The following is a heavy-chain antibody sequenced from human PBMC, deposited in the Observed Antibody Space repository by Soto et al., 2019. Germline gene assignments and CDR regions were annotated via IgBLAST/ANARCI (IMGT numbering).Heavy chain of an antibody. CDR2: ISYRGST. J-gene: IGHJ3*02. CDR1: AGSITTSY. CDR3: ARGPSTTYAFDI. Sequence: SETLSLTCTVSAGSITTSYWSWIRQPLGKALEWIGYISYRGSTNYNPSLKSRLTISIDTSKSQISLKLTSMTTADTAVYYCARGPSTTYAFDIWGQGTMVTV. V-gene: IGHV4-59*01. D-gene: IGHD2-2*01.